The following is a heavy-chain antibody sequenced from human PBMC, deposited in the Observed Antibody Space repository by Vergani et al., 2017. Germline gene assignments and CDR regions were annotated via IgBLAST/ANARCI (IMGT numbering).Heavy chain of an antibody. J-gene: IGHJ5*02. CDR2: INTNTGNP. Sequence: QVQLVQSGAEVKKPGASVKVSCKASGYTFTGYYMHWVRQAPGQGLEWMGWINTNTGNPTYAQGFTGRFVFSLDTSVSTAYLQISSLKAEDTAVYYCARGRCSSTSCYDGWWFDPWGQGTLVTVSS. CDR1: GYTFTGYY. V-gene: IGHV7-4-1*02. D-gene: IGHD2-2*01. CDR3: ARGRCSSTSCYDGWWFDP.